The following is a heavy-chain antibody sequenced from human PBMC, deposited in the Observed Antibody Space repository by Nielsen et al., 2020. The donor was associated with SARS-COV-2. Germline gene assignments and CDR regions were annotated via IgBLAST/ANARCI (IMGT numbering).Heavy chain of an antibody. V-gene: IGHV3-23*01. CDR2: ISGSGGST. CDR3: AKDLVKFDILTGYDY. CDR1: GFTFSSYA. D-gene: IGHD3-9*01. Sequence: GGSLRLSCAASGFTFSSYAMSWVRQAPGKGLEWVSAISGSGGSTYYADSVKGRFTISRDNSKNTLYLQMNGLRAEDTAVYYCAKDLVKFDILTGYDYWGQGTLVTVSS. J-gene: IGHJ4*02.